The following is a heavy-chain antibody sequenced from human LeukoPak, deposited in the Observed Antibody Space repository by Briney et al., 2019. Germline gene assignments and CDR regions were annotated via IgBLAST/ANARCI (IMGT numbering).Heavy chain of an antibody. J-gene: IGHJ4*02. V-gene: IGHV3-48*02. CDR2: IDGSGDTI. Sequence: GSLRLSCAASGFPFSDYSMNWVRQAPGKGLEWVSYIDGSGDTIYYADSVKGRFTISRDNAKNSLDLQMNSLRDEDTAVYYCSRRFDCWGQGTLVTVSS. CDR1: GFPFSDYS. CDR3: SRRFDC.